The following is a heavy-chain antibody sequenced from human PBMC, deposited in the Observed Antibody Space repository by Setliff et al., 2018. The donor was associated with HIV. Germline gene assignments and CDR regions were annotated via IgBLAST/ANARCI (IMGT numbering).Heavy chain of an antibody. J-gene: IGHJ5*02. CDR1: GGSFTSYT. CDR2: IIPIVTIA. CDR3: ARERPGDHYESTGYQLADWFDP. Sequence: SVKVSCKASGGSFTSYTFSWVRQAPGQGLEWMGRIIPIVTIAHNAEQFVGRVTITADKSTSTTYMEVSSLRSEDTAVYYCARERPGDHYESTGYQLADWFDPWGQGTLVTVSS. V-gene: IGHV1-69*04. D-gene: IGHD3-22*01.